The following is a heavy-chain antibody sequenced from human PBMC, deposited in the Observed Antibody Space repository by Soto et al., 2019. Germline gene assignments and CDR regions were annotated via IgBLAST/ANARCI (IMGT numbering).Heavy chain of an antibody. Sequence: GESLKISCKSSGYSFTKYWIGWVRQMPGKGLEWMGIIYPSDSDTRYSPSFEGQVTISADKSINTAYLQWSSLKASDTAMYYCARQDWNYVADYWGQGTPVTSPQ. CDR2: IYPSDSDT. J-gene: IGHJ4*02. D-gene: IGHD1-7*01. CDR3: ARQDWNYVADY. CDR1: GYSFTKYW. V-gene: IGHV5-51*01.